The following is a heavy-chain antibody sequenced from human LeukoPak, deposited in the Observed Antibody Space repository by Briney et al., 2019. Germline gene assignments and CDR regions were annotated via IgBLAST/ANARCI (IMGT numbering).Heavy chain of an antibody. CDR2: INPNSGGT. CDR3: ARRSIAARQTFDY. D-gene: IGHD6-6*01. CDR1: GYTFTGYY. V-gene: IGHV1-2*02. J-gene: IGHJ4*02. Sequence: ASVKVSCKASGYTFTGYYMHWVRQAPGQGLEWMGWINPNSGGTNYAQKFQGRVTMTRDTSISTAYMELSRLRSDDTAVYYCARRSIAARQTFDYWGQGTLVTVSS.